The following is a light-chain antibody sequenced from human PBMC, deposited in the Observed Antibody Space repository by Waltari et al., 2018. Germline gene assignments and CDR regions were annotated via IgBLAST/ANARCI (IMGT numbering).Light chain of an antibody. Sequence: QSALTQPPSASGSPGQSVTISCTGTSGDVGAYDFVSWYQQNPGKAPKPIIYEVNKMPSGVPDRFSGSKSGNTASLTVSGLQADDEADYYCSSYAGSNNFVFGPGTEVTVL. CDR1: SGDVGAYDF. V-gene: IGLV2-8*01. CDR3: SSYAGSNNFV. J-gene: IGLJ1*01. CDR2: EVN.